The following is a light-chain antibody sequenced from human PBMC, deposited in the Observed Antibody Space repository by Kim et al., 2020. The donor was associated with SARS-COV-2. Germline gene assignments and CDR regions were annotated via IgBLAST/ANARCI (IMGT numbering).Light chain of an antibody. J-gene: IGLJ1*01. CDR3: QVWDSSSFYV. V-gene: IGLV3-21*01. CDR1: KSGRKN. CDR2: YDD. Sequence: VAAGETARIPCGGNKSGRKNVHWYQQRPGQAPVLVISYDDDRPSGVPDRFSGSNTGNTASLTVSRVEAGDEADYYFQVWDSSSFYVFGTGTKSPS.